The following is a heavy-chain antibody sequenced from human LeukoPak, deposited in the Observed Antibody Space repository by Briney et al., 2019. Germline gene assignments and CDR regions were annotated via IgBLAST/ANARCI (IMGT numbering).Heavy chain of an antibody. D-gene: IGHD3-16*01. V-gene: IGHV3-74*01. CDR1: GFTFSRYW. J-gene: IGHJ6*02. CDR3: VRGAYYFYGMDV. CDR2: INGDGSDT. Sequence: AGGSLRLSCAASGFTFSRYWMHWVRQVPGKGLVWVAQINGDGSDTSYADSMKGRFTISRDNAKNTLYLHINSLRAEDTAVFYCVRGAYYFYGMDVWGQGTTVTASS.